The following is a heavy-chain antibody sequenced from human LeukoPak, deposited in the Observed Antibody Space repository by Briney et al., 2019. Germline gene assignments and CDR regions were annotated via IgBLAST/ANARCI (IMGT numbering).Heavy chain of an antibody. J-gene: IGHJ4*02. D-gene: IGHD3-22*01. CDR3: ARGESGYILY. V-gene: IGHV3-74*01. Sequence: GGSLRLSCAASGFTVSSYWMHWVRQAPGKGLVWVSRINNDGSSTNYADSVKGRFTISRDNAKNTLYLQMNSLRAEDTAVYYCARGESGYILYWGQGTLVTVSS. CDR2: INNDGSST. CDR1: GFTVSSYW.